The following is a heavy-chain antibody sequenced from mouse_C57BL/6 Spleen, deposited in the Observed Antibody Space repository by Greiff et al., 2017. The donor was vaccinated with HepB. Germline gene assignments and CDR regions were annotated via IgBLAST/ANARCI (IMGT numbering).Heavy chain of an antibody. CDR3: ARPTVVAHWYFDV. Sequence: QVQLKQPGAELVMPGASVKLSCKASGYTFTSYWMHWVKQRPGQGLEWIGEIDPSDSYTNYNQKFKGKSTLTVDKSSSTAYMQLSSLTSEDSAVYYCARPTVVAHWYFDVWGTGTTVTVSS. D-gene: IGHD1-1*01. V-gene: IGHV1-69*01. J-gene: IGHJ1*03. CDR1: GYTFTSYW. CDR2: IDPSDSYT.